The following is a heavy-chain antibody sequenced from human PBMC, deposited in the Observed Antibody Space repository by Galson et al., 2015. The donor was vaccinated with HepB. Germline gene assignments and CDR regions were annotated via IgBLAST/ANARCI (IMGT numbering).Heavy chain of an antibody. J-gene: IGHJ6*03. D-gene: IGHD3-3*01. Sequence: SLRLSCAASGFTFSDYYMSWIRQAPGKGLEWVSYISSSSSYTNYADSVKGRFTISRDNAKNSLYLQMNSLRAEDTAVYYCARDVTYDFWSGYSDYYYYYYMDVWGKGTTVTVSS. CDR3: ARDVTYDFWSGYSDYYYYYYMDV. CDR1: GFTFSDYY. V-gene: IGHV3-11*06. CDR2: ISSSSSYT.